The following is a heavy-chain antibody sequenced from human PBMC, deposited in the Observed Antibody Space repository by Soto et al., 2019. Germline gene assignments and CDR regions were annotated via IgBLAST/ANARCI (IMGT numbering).Heavy chain of an antibody. J-gene: IGHJ4*02. CDR2: IIPIFGTA. CDR3: ARGGEVVQLCPLY. D-gene: IGHD5-18*01. Sequence: QVQLVQSGAEVKKPGSSVKVSCKASGGTFSSYAISWVRQAPGQGLEWMGGIIPIFGTANYAQKFQGRGRITADEXTSTAYMDRSSLRSEDTAVYYCARGGEVVQLCPLYWGQGTLVTVSS. V-gene: IGHV1-69*12. CDR1: GGTFSSYA.